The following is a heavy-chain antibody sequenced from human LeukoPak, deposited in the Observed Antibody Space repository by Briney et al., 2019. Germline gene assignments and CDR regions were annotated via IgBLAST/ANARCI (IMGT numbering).Heavy chain of an antibody. Sequence: GGSLRLSCTASGFTFGDYAMSWVRQAPGKGLEWVSAISGSGGSTYYADSVKGRFTISRDNSKNTLYLQMNSLRAEDTAVYYCAKALRIQLWFYFDYWGQGTLVTVSS. CDR1: GFTFGDYA. J-gene: IGHJ4*02. D-gene: IGHD5-18*01. CDR2: ISGSGGST. V-gene: IGHV3-23*01. CDR3: AKALRIQLWFYFDY.